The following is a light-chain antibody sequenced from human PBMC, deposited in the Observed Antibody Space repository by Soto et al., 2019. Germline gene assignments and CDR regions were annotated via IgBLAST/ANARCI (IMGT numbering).Light chain of an antibody. Sequence: QSVLTQPAPVSGSPGQSITISCTGTSSDVGGYNSVSWFQQYPGKAPRLVIYDASDRPSGVSNRISGSKSGNTASLTISGLQAEDEADYYCNSYTSSGTYVFGTGTKVTVL. J-gene: IGLJ1*01. CDR1: SSDVGGYNS. CDR2: DAS. V-gene: IGLV2-14*01. CDR3: NSYTSSGTYV.